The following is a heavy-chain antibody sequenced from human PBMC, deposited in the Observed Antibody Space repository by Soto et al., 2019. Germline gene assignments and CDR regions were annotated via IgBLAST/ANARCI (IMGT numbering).Heavy chain of an antibody. D-gene: IGHD5-18*01. Sequence: PGGSLRLSCETSGFTFNSFDMHWVRQAPGKGLEWVAVISYDGSNKYYADSVKGRFTISRDNSKNTLYLQMNSLRAEDTAVYYCARDPLWGTAMVLWYFDLWGRGTLVTVSS. CDR3: ARDPLWGTAMVLWYFDL. J-gene: IGHJ2*01. CDR1: GFTFNSFD. V-gene: IGHV3-30-3*01. CDR2: ISYDGSNK.